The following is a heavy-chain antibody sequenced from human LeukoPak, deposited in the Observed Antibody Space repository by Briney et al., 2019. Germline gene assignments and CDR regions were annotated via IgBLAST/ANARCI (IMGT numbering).Heavy chain of an antibody. J-gene: IGHJ4*02. CDR1: GFTFSSYL. V-gene: IGHV3-7*01. D-gene: IGHD3-10*01. CDR3: ARQAGVF. CDR2: IKEDGSEK. Sequence: PGGSLRLSCVASGFTFSSYLMSWVRQAPGKGLEWVANIKEDGSEKYYVDSVKGRFTISRDNAKNSLFLQMNSLRAEDTAVYYCARQAGVFWGQGTLVTVSS.